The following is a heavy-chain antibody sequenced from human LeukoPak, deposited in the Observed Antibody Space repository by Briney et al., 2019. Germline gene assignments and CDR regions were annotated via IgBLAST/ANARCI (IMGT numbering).Heavy chain of an antibody. Sequence: SETLSLTCTVSGGSISSGSHYWSWIRQPAGRGLEWIGRAYSSGDTYYNPSLESRVTISVDTSKNQFSLQLSSVTAADTAVYYCARKLPFDSLYAFDIWGQGTMVTVSS. D-gene: IGHD4-23*01. V-gene: IGHV4-61*02. CDR1: GGSISSGSHY. CDR3: ARKLPFDSLYAFDI. J-gene: IGHJ3*02. CDR2: AYSSGDT.